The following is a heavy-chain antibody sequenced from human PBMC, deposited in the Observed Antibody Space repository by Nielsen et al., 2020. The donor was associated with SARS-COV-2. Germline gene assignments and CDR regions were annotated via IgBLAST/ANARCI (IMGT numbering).Heavy chain of an antibody. V-gene: IGHV7-4-1*02. CDR3: AREGRDSSSWSPFRFDP. D-gene: IGHD6-13*01. Sequence: ASVKVSCKASGGTFSSYAISWVRQAPGQGLEWMGRINTNTGNPTYAQGFTGRFVFSLDTSVSTAYLQISSLKAEDTAVYYCAREGRDSSSWSPFRFDPWGQGTLVTVSS. CDR1: GGTFSSYA. J-gene: IGHJ5*02. CDR2: INTNTGNP.